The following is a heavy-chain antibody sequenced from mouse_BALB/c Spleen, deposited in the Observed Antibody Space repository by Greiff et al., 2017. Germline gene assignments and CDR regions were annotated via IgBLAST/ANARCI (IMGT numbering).Heavy chain of an antibody. Sequence: EVQLQESGAELVRPGALVKLSCKASGFNIKDYYMHWVKQRPEQGLEWIGWIDPENGNTIYDPKFQGKASITADTSSNTAYLQLSSLTSEDTAVYYCARRFDYGSSYAMDYWGQGTSVTVSS. V-gene: IGHV14-1*02. CDR2: IDPENGNT. J-gene: IGHJ4*01. CDR1: GFNIKDYY. D-gene: IGHD1-1*01. CDR3: ARRFDYGSSYAMDY.